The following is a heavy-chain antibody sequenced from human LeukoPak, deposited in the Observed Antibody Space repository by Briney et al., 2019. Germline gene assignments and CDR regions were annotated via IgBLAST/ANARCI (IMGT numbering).Heavy chain of an antibody. CDR3: ARDRWEDWLPYY. D-gene: IGHD3/OR15-3a*01. J-gene: IGHJ4*02. CDR2: ISGSSTNI. V-gene: IGHV3-21*01. CDR1: GFTFDDYS. Sequence: GGSLRLSCAAPGFTFDDYSMIWVRQAPGKGLEWVSSISGSSTNIYYADSLKGRFTISRDNAANSVFLQMNALKAEDTAVYYCARDRWEDWLPYYWGQGALVTVSS.